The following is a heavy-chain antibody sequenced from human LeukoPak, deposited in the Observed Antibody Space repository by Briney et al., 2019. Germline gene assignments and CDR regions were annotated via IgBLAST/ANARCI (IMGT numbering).Heavy chain of an antibody. CDR2: INPNSGGT. J-gene: IGHJ4*02. D-gene: IGHD3-10*01. CDR3: ARMDLTYYYGSGSYPSNY. Sequence: ASVKVSCKPFVYTFTGYYMHWVRQAPGQGLEWMGWINPNSGGTNYAQKFQGRVTMTRDTSISTAYMELSRLRSDDTAVYYCARMDLTYYYGSGSYPSNYWGLGTLVTVSS. CDR1: VYTFTGYY. V-gene: IGHV1-2*02.